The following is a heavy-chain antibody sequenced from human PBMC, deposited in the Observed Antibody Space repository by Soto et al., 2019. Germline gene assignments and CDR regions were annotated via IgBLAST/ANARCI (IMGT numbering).Heavy chain of an antibody. V-gene: IGHV3-23*01. CDR2: ISGSGGTT. J-gene: IGHJ4*02. D-gene: IGHD3-10*01. CDR1: GFTFSSYA. Sequence: GGSLRLSCAASGFTFSSYAMSWVRQAPGKGLEWVSAISGSGGTTYYADSVKGRFTISRDNSKNTLYLQMNSLRAEDTAVYYCASTGQGSGSYRDLDYWGQGTLVTVSS. CDR3: ASTGQGSGSYRDLDY.